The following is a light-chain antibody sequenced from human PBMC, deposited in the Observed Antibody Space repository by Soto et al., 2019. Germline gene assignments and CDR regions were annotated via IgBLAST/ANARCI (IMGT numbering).Light chain of an antibody. Sequence: QSVVTQPRSASGTPGQRVTIFCSGGSSNIGSNTVNWYHQLPGTAPKVLIYSNNQRPSGVPDRFSGSKSGTSASLAISGLQSEDEADYYCAAWDDSLNAYVFGTGTKVTVL. CDR3: AAWDDSLNAYV. J-gene: IGLJ1*01. CDR1: SSNIGSNT. CDR2: SNN. V-gene: IGLV1-44*01.